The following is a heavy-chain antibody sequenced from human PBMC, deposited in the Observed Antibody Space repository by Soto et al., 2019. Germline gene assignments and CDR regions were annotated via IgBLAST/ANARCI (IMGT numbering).Heavy chain of an antibody. CDR1: GFTFNNYD. V-gene: IGHV3-21*01. D-gene: IGHD3-3*01. CDR3: ARSTFGVVAGYGLDV. Sequence: DVQLVESGGGLVKPGGSLRLSCAASGFTFNNYDMSWVRQAPGGGLEWVSSISRTGRYISYADSMKGRVTISRDSAENSLYLQMNSLRAEDTAVYYCARSTFGVVAGYGLDVWGQGTTVTVSS. CDR2: ISRTGRYI. J-gene: IGHJ6*02.